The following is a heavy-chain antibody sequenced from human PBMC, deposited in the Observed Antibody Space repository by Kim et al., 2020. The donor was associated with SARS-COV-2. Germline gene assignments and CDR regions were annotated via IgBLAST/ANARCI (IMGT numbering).Heavy chain of an antibody. J-gene: IGHJ3*02. Sequence: ASVKVSCKVSGYTLTELSMHWVRQAPGKGLEWMGGFDPEDGETIYAQKFQGRVTMTEDTSTDTAYMELSSLRSEDTAVYYCATVGQWLAWTRSDAFDIWGQGTMVTVSS. CDR2: FDPEDGET. CDR3: ATVGQWLAWTRSDAFDI. V-gene: IGHV1-24*01. CDR1: GYTLTELS. D-gene: IGHD6-19*01.